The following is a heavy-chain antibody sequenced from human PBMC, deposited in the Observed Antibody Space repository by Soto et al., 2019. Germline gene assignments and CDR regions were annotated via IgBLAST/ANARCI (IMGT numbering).Heavy chain of an antibody. Sequence: QVQLVESGGGVVQPGRSLRLSCAASGFTFSTYGMHWIRQAPGKGLEWVAVIWYDGSNRYYVDSVKGRFSISRDNSKNTLYLQMNSLRAEDTAVYFCAREFISAEPAAIAYYYYGMDVWGQGTTVTVSS. CDR3: AREFISAEPAAIAYYYYGMDV. J-gene: IGHJ6*02. D-gene: IGHD2-2*02. CDR2: IWYDGSNR. CDR1: GFTFSTYG. V-gene: IGHV3-33*01.